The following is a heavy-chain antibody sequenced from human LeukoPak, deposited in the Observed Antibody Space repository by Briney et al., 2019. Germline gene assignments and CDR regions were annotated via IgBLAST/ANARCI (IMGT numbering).Heavy chain of an antibody. V-gene: IGHV4-59*01. CDR2: IYYSGST. J-gene: IGHJ3*01. CDR1: GGSISSYY. Sequence: SETLSLTCTVSGGSISSYYWSWIRQPPGKGLEWIGYIYYSGSTNYNPSLKSRVTISVDTSKNQFSLKLGSVTAADTAVYYCARDTIAPNDAFDVWGQGTMVTASS. CDR3: ARDTIAPNDAFDV. D-gene: IGHD6-13*01.